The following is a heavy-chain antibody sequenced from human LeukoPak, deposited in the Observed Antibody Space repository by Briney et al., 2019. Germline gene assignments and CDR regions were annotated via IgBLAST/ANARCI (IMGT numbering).Heavy chain of an antibody. D-gene: IGHD2-8*01. CDR2: ISGSGTST. CDR3: APRRVSINEVYGMDV. CDR1: GFTFSRYA. V-gene: IGHV3-23*01. J-gene: IGHJ6*02. Sequence: PGGSLRLSCAASGFTFSRYAMSWVRQAPGKGLEWVSIISGSGTSTYYADSVKGRFTISRDNSKNTLYLQMNSLRAEDTAVYYCAPRRVSINEVYGMDVWGQGTTVTVS.